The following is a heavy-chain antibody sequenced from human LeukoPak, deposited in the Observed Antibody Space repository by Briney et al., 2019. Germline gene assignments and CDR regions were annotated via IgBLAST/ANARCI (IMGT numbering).Heavy chain of an antibody. CDR1: GYSFTSYW. CDR3: ARRMKVGSGSYNYFDY. V-gene: IGHV5-51*01. D-gene: IGHD3-10*01. J-gene: IGHJ4*02. CDR2: IYPGDSDT. Sequence: GESLKISCXGSGYSFTSYWIGWVRQMPGKGLRWMGIIYPGDSDTRYSPSFQGQVTISADKSISTAYLQWSSLKASDTAMYYCARRMKVGSGSYNYFDYWGQGTLVTVSS.